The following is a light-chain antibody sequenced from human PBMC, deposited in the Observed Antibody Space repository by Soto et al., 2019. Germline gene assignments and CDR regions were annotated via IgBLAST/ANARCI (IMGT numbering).Light chain of an antibody. V-gene: IGKV1-5*03. CDR2: KAS. CDR1: QTISSW. J-gene: IGKJ1*01. Sequence: DIQMTQSPSTLSGSVGDRVTITCRASQTISSWLAWYQQKPGKAPKLLIYKASTLKSGVPSRFSGSGSGTEFTLTISSLQPDDFATYYCQHYNSLWTLGQGTKVDIK. CDR3: QHYNSLWT.